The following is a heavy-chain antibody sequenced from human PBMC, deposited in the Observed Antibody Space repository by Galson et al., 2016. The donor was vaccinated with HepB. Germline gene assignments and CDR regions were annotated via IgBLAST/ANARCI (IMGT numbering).Heavy chain of an antibody. V-gene: IGHV4-59*02. D-gene: IGHD6-19*01. CDR2: IYYSGSI. J-gene: IGHJ4*02. CDR1: GGSVSSYY. CDR3: ARKWDSSGYYYYH. Sequence: SETLSLTCSVSGGSVSSYYWSWFRHSPGKKLEWLGYIYYSGSINYNPSFGGRVTISIDTSKNQFSLRLTSVTAADTAVYFCARKWDSSGYYYYHWGQGTLVTVSS.